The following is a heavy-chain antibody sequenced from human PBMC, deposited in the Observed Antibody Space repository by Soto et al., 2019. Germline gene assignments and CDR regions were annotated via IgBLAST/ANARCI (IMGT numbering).Heavy chain of an antibody. V-gene: IGHV3-23*01. CDR3: AKEAGGITIFGVPKD. J-gene: IGHJ4*02. Sequence: PGGSLRLSCAASGFTFSSYAMSWVRQAPGKGLKWVSAISGSGGSTYYADSVKGRFTISRDSSKNTLYLQMNSLRAEDTAVFYCAKEAGGITIFGVPKDWGQGTLVTVSS. CDR1: GFTFSSYA. CDR2: ISGSGGST. D-gene: IGHD3-3*01.